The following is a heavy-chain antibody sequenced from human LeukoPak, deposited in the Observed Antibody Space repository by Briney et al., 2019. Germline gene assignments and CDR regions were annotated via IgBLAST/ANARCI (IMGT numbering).Heavy chain of an antibody. D-gene: IGHD3-22*01. J-gene: IGHJ4*02. Sequence: GESLKISCKGSGYSFTSYWIGWVRQMPGKGLAWMGIIYPGDSDTRYSPSFQGHVTISADKSISTAYLQWSSLKASDTAMYYCARHYNYYDSSGYYYYWGQGTLVTVSS. V-gene: IGHV5-51*01. CDR2: IYPGDSDT. CDR3: ARHYNYYDSSGYYYY. CDR1: GYSFTSYW.